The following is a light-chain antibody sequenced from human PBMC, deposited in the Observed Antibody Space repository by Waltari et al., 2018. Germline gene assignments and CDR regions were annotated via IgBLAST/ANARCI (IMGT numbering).Light chain of an antibody. CDR1: DSDIGSYKY. Sequence: SALTQPASVSGSPGESITISCTGTDSDIGSYKYVSWYQQYPGKAPKLLIYDVYARPSGVSNRFSGSKSVNTASLTISGLQADDDAEYFCSSYTSISTVIFGGGTKVSVL. V-gene: IGLV2-14*01. CDR3: SSYTSISTVI. CDR2: DVY. J-gene: IGLJ2*01.